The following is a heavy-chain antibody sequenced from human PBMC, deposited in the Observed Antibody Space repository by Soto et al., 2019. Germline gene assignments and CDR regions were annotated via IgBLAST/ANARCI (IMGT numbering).Heavy chain of an antibody. CDR3: TTLRLDP. V-gene: IGHV1-2*02. J-gene: IGHJ5*02. CDR1: GHTFTAFY. CDR2: VNPNTGVT. Sequence: ASVKVSCKASGHTFTAFYMNWVRQAPGQGLEWMGWVNPNTGVTKYAQKFQGRVTMTRDTSINTAYMELSGLTSDDTAVYYCTTLRLDPWGQGTLVTVSS. D-gene: IGHD3-9*01.